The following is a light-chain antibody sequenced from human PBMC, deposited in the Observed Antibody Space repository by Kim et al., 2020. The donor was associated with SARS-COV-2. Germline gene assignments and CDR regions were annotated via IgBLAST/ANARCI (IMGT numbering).Light chain of an antibody. V-gene: IGKV3-20*01. Sequence: LSTGERATLSCRASQSVTANKLAWIQQKPGQAPRFLIYRASSRATGIPDRFSGSGSGTDFTLTISRLEPEDFAVYYCQQYFTAPLTVGGGTKLEI. CDR2: RAS. CDR3: QQYFTAPLT. CDR1: QSVTANK. J-gene: IGKJ4*01.